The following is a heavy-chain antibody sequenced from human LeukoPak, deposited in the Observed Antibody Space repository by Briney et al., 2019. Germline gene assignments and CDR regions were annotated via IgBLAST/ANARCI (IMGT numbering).Heavy chain of an antibody. J-gene: IGHJ3*02. Sequence: NPSETLSLTCTVSGGSISSYYWRWIRQPPGKGLEWIGYIYYSGSTNYNPSLKSRVTISVDTSKNQFSLKLSSVTAADTAVYYCARRDDIWGQGTMVTVSS. CDR3: ARRDDI. V-gene: IGHV4-59*08. CDR2: IYYSGST. CDR1: GGSISSYY.